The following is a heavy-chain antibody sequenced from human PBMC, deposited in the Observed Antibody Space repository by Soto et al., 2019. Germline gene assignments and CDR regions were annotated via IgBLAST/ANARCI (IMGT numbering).Heavy chain of an antibody. V-gene: IGHV3-23*01. CDR3: AKEPVGPDWYFDL. Sequence: DVQLLESGGGLVQPGGSLRLSCAASGFTFRSYAMSWVRQAPGKGLEWVSGISGSGISTHYAESVKGRFTVSRDNSKNTLYLQMNSLRAEDTAVYNCAKEPVGPDWYFDLWGRGTLVTVSS. CDR1: GFTFRSYA. J-gene: IGHJ2*01. CDR2: ISGSGIST.